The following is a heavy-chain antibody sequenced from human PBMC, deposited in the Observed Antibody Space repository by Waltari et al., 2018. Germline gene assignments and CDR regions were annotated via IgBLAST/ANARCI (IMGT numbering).Heavy chain of an antibody. CDR3: ARSLHIFRAAAGMFDY. Sequence: QLQLQESGPGLVKPSETLSLTCTVSDGSLSSGTYYWGWIRQSPGKGLEWIGSIYYSGSTSYNPSLKSRVTISVDTPKHQFSLKLSSVTAADTAVYYCARSLHIFRAAAGMFDYWGQGSLVIVSS. V-gene: IGHV4-39*01. J-gene: IGHJ4*02. CDR2: IYYSGST. CDR1: DGSLSSGTYY. D-gene: IGHD6-13*01.